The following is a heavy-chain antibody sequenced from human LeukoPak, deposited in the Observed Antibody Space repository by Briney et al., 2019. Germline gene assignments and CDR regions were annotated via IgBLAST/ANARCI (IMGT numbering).Heavy chain of an antibody. Sequence: SETLSLTCNVSGASIRSGNYFWSWIRQPAGKGLQWIGRLYTSGSTDYNPSLKSRVTISGDTSKNQFSLTLSSVTAADTAVYYCARDTYYYGSGTYYFNYWGQGTLVTVSS. CDR1: GASIRSGNYF. CDR2: LYTSGST. V-gene: IGHV4-61*02. CDR3: ARDTYYYGSGTYYFNY. J-gene: IGHJ4*02. D-gene: IGHD3-10*01.